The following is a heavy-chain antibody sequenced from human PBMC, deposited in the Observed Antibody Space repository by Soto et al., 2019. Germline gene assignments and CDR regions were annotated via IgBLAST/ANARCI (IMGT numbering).Heavy chain of an antibody. J-gene: IGHJ4*02. CDR2: IYYSGST. Sequence: SETLSLTCTVSGGSISSYYWSWIRQPPGKGLEWIGYIYYSGSTNYNPSLKSRVTISVDTSKNQFSLKLSSVTAADTAVYYCARALMTAMAPRYDYWGQGTLVTVSS. D-gene: IGHD5-18*01. V-gene: IGHV4-59*01. CDR1: GGSISSYY. CDR3: ARALMTAMAPRYDY.